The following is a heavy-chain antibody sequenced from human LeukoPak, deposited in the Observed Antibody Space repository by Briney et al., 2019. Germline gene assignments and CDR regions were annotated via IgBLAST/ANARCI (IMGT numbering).Heavy chain of an antibody. Sequence: SETLSLTCTVSGGSINSGDYYWSWIRQPPGKGLEWIGYIYYSGTTYYNPSLKSRATISVDMSKNQFSLRLSSVTAADTAVYYCAREVLISIYAEDVWGQGTTVTVSS. CDR1: GGSINSGDYY. D-gene: IGHD3-16*02. V-gene: IGHV4-30-4*01. CDR2: IYYSGTT. J-gene: IGHJ6*02. CDR3: AREVLISIYAEDV.